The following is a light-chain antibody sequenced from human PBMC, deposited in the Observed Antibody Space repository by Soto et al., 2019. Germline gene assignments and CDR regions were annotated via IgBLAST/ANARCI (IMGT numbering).Light chain of an antibody. CDR2: WAS. CDR3: QQYFSTPQT. Sequence: DIVMTQSPDSLAVYLGESATINFKSSQRVLSGSNNKNYVAGYQQKPGQPPKLLIYWASTRESGVPDRFSGSGSGTDFTLTSSSLQAEDVAVYYCQQYFSTPQTFGQGTKVDIK. V-gene: IGKV4-1*01. CDR1: QRVLSGSNNKNY. J-gene: IGKJ1*01.